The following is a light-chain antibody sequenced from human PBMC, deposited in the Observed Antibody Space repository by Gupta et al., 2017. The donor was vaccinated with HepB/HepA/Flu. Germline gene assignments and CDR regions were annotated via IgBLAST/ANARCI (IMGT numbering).Light chain of an antibody. CDR3: QQDYNLPWLT. CDR2: GAS. J-gene: IGKJ4*01. Sequence: PGARVTLSCRASQSVSSSYLTWYKQKPGQAPRSLIYGASTRATSIPARFSGSGSGTDFSLTISSLQPEDFAVYYCQQDYNLPWLTFGGGTKVEIK. CDR1: QSVSSSY. V-gene: IGKV3-7*04.